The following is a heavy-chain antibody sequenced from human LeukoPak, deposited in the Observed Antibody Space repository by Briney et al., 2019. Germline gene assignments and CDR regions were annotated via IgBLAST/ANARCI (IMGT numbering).Heavy chain of an antibody. CDR1: GFTVSSYA. Sequence: GGSLRLSCAAPGFTVSSYAMSRGRQAPGKGLEWVSAISGSGGSTYYADSVKGRFTISRDNSKNTLYLQMNSLRAEDTAVVYCAKAGEYGSPPKYWGQGTLVTVSS. CDR2: ISGSGGST. D-gene: IGHD3-10*01. J-gene: IGHJ4*02. V-gene: IGHV3-23*01. CDR3: AKAGEYGSPPKY.